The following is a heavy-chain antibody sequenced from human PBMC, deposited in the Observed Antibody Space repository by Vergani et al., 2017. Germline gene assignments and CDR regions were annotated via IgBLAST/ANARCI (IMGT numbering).Heavy chain of an antibody. CDR2: IKQDGSEK. CDR3: ARETNYSSSWYDYYYYMDV. V-gene: IGHV3-7*01. CDR1: GFTFSSYW. Sequence: EVQLVESGGGLVQPGGSLRLSCAASGFTFSSYWMSWVRQAPGKGLEWVANIKQDGSEKYYVDSVKGRFTISRDNAKNSLYLQMNSLRAEDTAVDYCARETNYSSSWYDYYYYMDVWGKGTTVTVSS. D-gene: IGHD6-13*01. J-gene: IGHJ6*03.